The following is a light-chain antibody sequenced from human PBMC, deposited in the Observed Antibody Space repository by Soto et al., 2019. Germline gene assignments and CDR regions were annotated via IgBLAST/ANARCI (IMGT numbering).Light chain of an antibody. CDR3: YSPRRGSVYV. CDR2: DVT. Sequence: QSALTQPASVSGSPGQSITISCTGTSSDIGSYKYVSWYQQHPGQAPRLIIYDVTNRPSGVSNRFSGSKSGNTASLTISGLQAEDEADYYCYSPRRGSVYVFGTGTKLTVL. CDR1: SSDIGSYKY. V-gene: IGLV2-14*03. J-gene: IGLJ1*01.